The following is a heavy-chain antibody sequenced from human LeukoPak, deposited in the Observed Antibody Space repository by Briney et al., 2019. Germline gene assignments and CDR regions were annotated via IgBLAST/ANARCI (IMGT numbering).Heavy chain of an antibody. Sequence: PSETLSLTCTVSGGSISSSSYYWGWIRQPPGKGLEWIGSIYHSGSTYYNPSLKSRVTISVDTSKNQFSLKLSSVTAADTAVYYCARGMPYYYGSGSYFLYYFDYWGQGTLVTVSS. J-gene: IGHJ4*02. D-gene: IGHD3-10*01. CDR2: IYHSGST. CDR1: GGSISSSSYY. V-gene: IGHV4-39*07. CDR3: ARGMPYYYGSGSYFLYYFDY.